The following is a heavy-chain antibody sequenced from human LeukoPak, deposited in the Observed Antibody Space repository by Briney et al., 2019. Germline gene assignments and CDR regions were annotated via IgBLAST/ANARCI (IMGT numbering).Heavy chain of an antibody. Sequence: PSETLSLTCAVYGGSFSGYYWSWIRQPPGKGLEWIGEINHSGSTNYSPSLKSRVTISVDTSKNQFSLKLSSVTAADTAVYYCASRHYDSSGYYHHFDYWGQGTLVTVSS. D-gene: IGHD3-22*01. CDR1: GGSFSGYY. CDR3: ASRHYDSSGYYHHFDY. CDR2: INHSGST. V-gene: IGHV4-34*01. J-gene: IGHJ4*02.